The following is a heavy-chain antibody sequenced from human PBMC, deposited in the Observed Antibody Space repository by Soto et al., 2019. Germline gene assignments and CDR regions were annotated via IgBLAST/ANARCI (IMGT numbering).Heavy chain of an antibody. CDR2: FDREEGET. Sequence: QVQLVQSGAQVNKPGASVKVSCKVSGYTLTELSIHWVRQAPGKGLEWMGGFDREEGETLYARKFQGRVTMNEDTSTDTAYMELSSLRSEDTAVYYCAHSEGIVRNIISFDSWGHGTLVTVSS. D-gene: IGHD1-26*01. CDR3: AHSEGIVRNIISFDS. J-gene: IGHJ4*01. CDR1: GYTLTELS. V-gene: IGHV1-24*01.